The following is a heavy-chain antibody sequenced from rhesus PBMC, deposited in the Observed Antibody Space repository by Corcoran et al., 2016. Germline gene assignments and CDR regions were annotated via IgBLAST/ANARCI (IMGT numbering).Heavy chain of an antibody. V-gene: IGHV4-122*02. CDR1: VGSISSGYYY. D-gene: IGHD6-31*01. Sequence: SGPGLVKPSETLSLTCAVSVGSISSGYYYWSWIRQPPGQGLEWIGYITYSGSTSYYPSLKSRVTISRDTSKNQFSLKLSSVTAADTAVYYCARALTTFIAAARPGPAPPSCDYWGQGVLGTV. CDR2: ITYSGST. J-gene: IGHJ4*01. CDR3: ARALTTFIAAARPGPAPPSCDY.